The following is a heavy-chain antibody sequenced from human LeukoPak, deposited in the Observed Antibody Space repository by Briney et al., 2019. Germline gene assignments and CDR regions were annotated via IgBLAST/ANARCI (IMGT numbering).Heavy chain of an antibody. CDR2: IYYSGST. CDR3: ARRGCSGGSCYYLDY. V-gene: IGHV4-39*01. CDR1: GGSISSSSYY. Sequence: SETLSLTCTVSGGSISSSSYYWGWIRQPPGKGLEWIGSIYYSGSTYYNPSLKSRVTISVDTSKNQFSLKLSSVTAADTAVYYCARRGCSGGSCYYLDYWGQGTLVTVSS. J-gene: IGHJ4*02. D-gene: IGHD2-15*01.